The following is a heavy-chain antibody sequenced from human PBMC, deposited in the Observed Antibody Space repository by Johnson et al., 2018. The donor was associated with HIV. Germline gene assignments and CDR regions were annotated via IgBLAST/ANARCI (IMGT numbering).Heavy chain of an antibody. V-gene: IGHV3-30-3*01. Sequence: QEQLVESGGGLVQPGRSLRLSCAASGFTFDDYAMHWVRQAPGKGLEWVSVISYDGSNKYYADSVKGRITVSRDNSKNTLSLQMDSLRPEDTAVYYCARDRSRYSRVSLGGIWGQGTMVTVSS. CDR1: GFTFDDYA. J-gene: IGHJ3*02. CDR3: ARDRSRYSRVSLGGI. D-gene: IGHD1-26*01. CDR2: ISYDGSNK.